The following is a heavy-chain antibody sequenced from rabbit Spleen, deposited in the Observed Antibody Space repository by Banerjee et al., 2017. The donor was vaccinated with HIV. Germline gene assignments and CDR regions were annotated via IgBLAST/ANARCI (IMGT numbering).Heavy chain of an antibody. J-gene: IGHJ6*01. Sequence: QLVESGGGLVTLGGSLKLSCKASGFGFSSYYMNWVRQAPRKGLEWIGCIYTGDGSTYYASWVNGRFTISSDNAQSTVDLKMTSLTAADTATYFCARDTGTSFSTYGMDLWGPGTLVTVS. CDR2: IYTGDGST. CDR1: GFGFSSYY. D-gene: IGHD8-1*01. CDR3: ARDTGTSFSTYGMDL. V-gene: IGHV1S7*01.